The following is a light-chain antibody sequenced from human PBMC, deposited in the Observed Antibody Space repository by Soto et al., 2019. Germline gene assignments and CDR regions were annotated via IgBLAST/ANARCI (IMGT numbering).Light chain of an antibody. CDR3: QQSYSTFWT. V-gene: IGKV1-39*01. J-gene: IGKJ1*01. CDR1: QSISSY. CDR2: AAS. Sequence: DIPMTQSPSSLSASVGDRVTITCRASQSISSYLNWYQQKPGQAPKLLIYAASSLQSGVPSRFSGSGSGTDFTLTISSLQPEDFATYYCQQSYSTFWTFGQGTKVEIK.